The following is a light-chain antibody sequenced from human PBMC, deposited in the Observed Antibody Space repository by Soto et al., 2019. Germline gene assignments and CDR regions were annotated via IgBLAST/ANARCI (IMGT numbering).Light chain of an antibody. CDR1: QSISSN. V-gene: IGKV3-15*01. CDR2: AAS. J-gene: IGKJ4*02. CDR3: QQYNNAPLT. Sequence: EIVMTQSPATLSVSPGDRATLSCRAGQSISSNLAWYQQKPGQAPRLLIYAASTVATGIPARFSGSGSGTEFTLTISSLQSEDVAVYYCQQYNNAPLTFGGGTKVEIK.